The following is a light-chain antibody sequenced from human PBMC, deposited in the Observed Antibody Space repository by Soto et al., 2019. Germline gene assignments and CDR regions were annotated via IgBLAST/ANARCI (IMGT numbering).Light chain of an antibody. CDR3: SSSAGTKNMV. V-gene: IGLV2-8*01. CDR1: PSDVGASNY. CDR2: EVS. Sequence: QSVLTQPPSVSGAPGQRVTISCTGTPSDVGASNYVSWYQQQPGKAPKLMISEVSKRPSGVPDRFAGSKSGNTASLTVSGLQAEDEADYYCSSSAGTKNMVFGAGTKLTVL. J-gene: IGLJ2*01.